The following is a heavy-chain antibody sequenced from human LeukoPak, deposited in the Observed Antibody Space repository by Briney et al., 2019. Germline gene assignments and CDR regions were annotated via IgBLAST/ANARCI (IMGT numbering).Heavy chain of an antibody. D-gene: IGHD3-10*01. J-gene: IGHJ4*02. CDR1: GDSLSSGGYS. CDR2: IRYSGST. V-gene: IGHV4-30-4*07. Sequence: PSETLSLTCEVSGDSLSSGGYSWSWIRQPPGKGLEWIGYIRYSGSTYYNPSLKSRLTMSVEASKTQFSLRLSSVTAADTAVYYCARITYYYGSGSYVDYWGQGTLVTVSS. CDR3: ARITYYYGSGSYVDY.